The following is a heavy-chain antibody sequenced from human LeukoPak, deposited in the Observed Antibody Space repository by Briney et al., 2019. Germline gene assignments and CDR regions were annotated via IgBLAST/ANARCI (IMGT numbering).Heavy chain of an antibody. CDR3: ARGDPIYDFWSGGDY. Sequence: GRSLRLSCAASKFTFSTYGMHWVRQAPGKGLEWVSYISSSSNVIYYTDSVKGRFTISRDNARNLLSLQMNSLRAEDTAVYYCARGDPIYDFWSGGDYWGQGSLVTVSS. CDR1: KFTFSTYG. J-gene: IGHJ4*02. CDR2: ISSSSNVI. D-gene: IGHD3-3*01. V-gene: IGHV3-48*01.